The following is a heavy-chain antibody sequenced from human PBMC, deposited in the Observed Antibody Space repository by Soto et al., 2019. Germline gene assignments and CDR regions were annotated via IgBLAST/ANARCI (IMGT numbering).Heavy chain of an antibody. CDR3: AKIGTYSGGHFDN. J-gene: IGHJ4*02. D-gene: IGHD1-26*01. V-gene: IGHV3-23*01. CDR2: ITSSGDST. CDR1: RFTFSIYA. Sequence: PGGSLRLSCAASRFTFSIYALNWVRQAPGKGLEWVSTITSSGDSTHYADSVKGRFTISRDNSKNTLYLQMNSLGAEDTAVYYCAKIGTYSGGHFDNWGQGTLVTVSS.